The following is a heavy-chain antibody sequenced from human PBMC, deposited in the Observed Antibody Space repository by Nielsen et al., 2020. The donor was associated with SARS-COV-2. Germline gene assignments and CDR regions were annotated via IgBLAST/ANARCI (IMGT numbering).Heavy chain of an antibody. CDR2: ISGSGGST. D-gene: IGHD2-15*01. V-gene: IGHV3-23*01. Sequence: VRQAPGKGLEWVSAISGSGGSTYYADSVKGRFTISRDNSKNTLYLQMNSLRAEDTAVYYCAKGVVAATEDPYYYYYYGMDVWGQGTTVTVSS. J-gene: IGHJ6*02. CDR3: AKGVVAATEDPYYYYYYGMDV.